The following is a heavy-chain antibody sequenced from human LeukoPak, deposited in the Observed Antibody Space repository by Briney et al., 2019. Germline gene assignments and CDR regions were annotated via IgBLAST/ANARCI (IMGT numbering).Heavy chain of an antibody. J-gene: IGHJ3*02. D-gene: IGHD5-18*01. V-gene: IGHV3-23*01. CDR1: GFTFSSYA. CDR2: ISGSGGST. Sequence: PGGSLRLSCAASGFTFSSYAMSWVRQAPGKGLEWVSGISGSGGSTYYGDSVKGRFTISRDNSKNTLYLQMNSLRAEDTAVYYCARARSSYGYGDAFDIWGQGTMVTVSS. CDR3: ARARSSYGYGDAFDI.